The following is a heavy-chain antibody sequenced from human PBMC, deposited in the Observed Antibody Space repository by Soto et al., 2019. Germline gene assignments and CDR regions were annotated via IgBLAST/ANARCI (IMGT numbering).Heavy chain of an antibody. CDR3: ARISGGSPYYYAMDV. CDR2: IFSSDEK. J-gene: IGHJ6*02. D-gene: IGHD3-10*01. Sequence: QVTLKESGPVLVKPTETLTLTCIVSGFSLTNNKMGVSWIRQPPGKALEWLANIFSSDEKSYSTSLKSRVTISQDTSKSQVVLKVTNMDPVDTATYYCARISGGSPYYYAMDVWGQGTTVTVSS. V-gene: IGHV2-26*01. CDR1: GFSLTNNKMG.